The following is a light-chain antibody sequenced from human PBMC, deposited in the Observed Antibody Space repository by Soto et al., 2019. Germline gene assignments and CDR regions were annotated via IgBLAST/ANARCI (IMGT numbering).Light chain of an antibody. CDR2: AAS. J-gene: IGKJ1*01. CDR3: QQSYSTPRT. Sequence: DIQMSQSPSSLSASVGDTVTLTCRASQSISSYLNWYQQKPGKAPKLLIYAASSLQSGVPSRFSGSGSGTDFTLTISSLQPEDFATYYCQQSYSTPRTFGQGTTGDIK. CDR1: QSISSY. V-gene: IGKV1-39*01.